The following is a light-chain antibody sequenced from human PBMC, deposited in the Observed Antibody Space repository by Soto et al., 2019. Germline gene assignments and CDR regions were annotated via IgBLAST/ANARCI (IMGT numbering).Light chain of an antibody. CDR1: QSVWTK. V-gene: IGKV3-15*01. CDR2: SAS. J-gene: IGKJ1*01. Sequence: EIVMTHSPATLSVSPWEIATLSCRASQSVWTKLAWYQQKPGQAPRLLIFSASSRATGIPARFSGTGSGTEFTLTTNSLQSEDFALYYCQQYDNWPRTFGQGTKVDIK. CDR3: QQYDNWPRT.